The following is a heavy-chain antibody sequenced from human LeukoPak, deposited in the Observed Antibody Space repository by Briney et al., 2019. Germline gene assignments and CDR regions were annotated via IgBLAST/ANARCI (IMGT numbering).Heavy chain of an antibody. CDR3: ARGAGEYGSGSYYKRDWFDP. CDR2: MNPNSGNT. CDR1: GYTFTSYD. Sequence: GASVKVSCKASGYTFTSYDINWVRQATGQGLEWMGWMNPNSGNTGYAQKFQGRVTMTRNTSISTAYMELSRLRSDDTAVYYCARGAGEYGSGSYYKRDWFDPWGQGTLVTVSS. J-gene: IGHJ5*02. D-gene: IGHD3-10*01. V-gene: IGHV1-8*01.